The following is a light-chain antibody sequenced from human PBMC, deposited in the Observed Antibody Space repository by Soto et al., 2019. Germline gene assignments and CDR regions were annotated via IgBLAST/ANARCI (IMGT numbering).Light chain of an antibody. CDR1: QSVSSSY. Sequence: EIVLTQSPGTLSLSPGERATLSCRASQSVSSSYFAWYQQKPGQAPRLLIYGASTRATGIPDRFSGSGSGTDFTLTISRLGHEDFAVYYCQQYGSSPHTFGQGTKLEIK. J-gene: IGKJ2*01. CDR3: QQYGSSPHT. CDR2: GAS. V-gene: IGKV3-20*01.